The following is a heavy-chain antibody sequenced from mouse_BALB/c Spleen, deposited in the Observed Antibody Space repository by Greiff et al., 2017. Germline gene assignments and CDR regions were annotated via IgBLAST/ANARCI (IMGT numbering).Heavy chain of an antibody. CDR2: IYPYNGGT. D-gene: IGHD2-3*01. CDR3: ARSREIYDDYFCWYFDV. CDR1: GYTFTDYN. V-gene: IGHV1S29*02. J-gene: IGHJ1*01. Sequence: EVQLQQSGPELVKPGASVKISCKASGYTFTDYNMHWVKQSHGKSLEWIGYIYPYNGGTGYNQKFKSKATLTVDNSSSTAYMELRSLTSEDSAVYYCARSREIYDDYFCWYFDVWGEGTTVTVSS.